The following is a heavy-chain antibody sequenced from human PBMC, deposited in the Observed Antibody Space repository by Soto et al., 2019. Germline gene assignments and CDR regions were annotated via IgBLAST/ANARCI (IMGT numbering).Heavy chain of an antibody. Sequence: SVKVSCKASGGTFSSYAIRWVRQAPGQGLEWMGGIIPIFGTANYAQKFQGRVTITADESTSTAYMELSSLRSEDTAVYYCYSITMVRGVSKNYYYSVMDFSAQGTTVTVSS. CDR3: YSITMVRGVSKNYYYSVMDF. D-gene: IGHD3-10*01. J-gene: IGHJ6*02. V-gene: IGHV1-69*13. CDR1: GGTFSSYA. CDR2: IIPIFGTA.